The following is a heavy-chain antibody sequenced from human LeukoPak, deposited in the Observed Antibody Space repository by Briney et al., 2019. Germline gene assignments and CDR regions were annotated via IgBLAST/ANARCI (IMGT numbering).Heavy chain of an antibody. CDR2: INPNSGVT. D-gene: IGHD5-12*01. CDR3: ATTRVTTTRLDY. V-gene: IGHV1-2*02. Sequence: ASVKVSCKASGYXFIGYYMHWVRQAPGQGLEWMGWINPNSGVTNYAQKFQGRVTMTRDTSISTAYMELTSLRSDDTAVYYCATTRVTTTRLDYWGQGTLVTVSS. CDR1: GYXFIGYY. J-gene: IGHJ4*02.